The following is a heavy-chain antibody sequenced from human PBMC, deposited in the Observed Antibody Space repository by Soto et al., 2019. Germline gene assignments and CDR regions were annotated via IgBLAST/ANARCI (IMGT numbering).Heavy chain of an antibody. J-gene: IGHJ5*02. CDR3: VKASTYSSSQGWFDP. Sequence: GGSLRLSCAAAGFSFDGYARNWVRQPPGKGLEWVSGISWNSGNIDYADSVKGRFTISRDNAKNSLYLQMNSLRAEDTALYYCVKASTYSSSQGWFDPWGQGTMVTVSS. V-gene: IGHV3-9*01. CDR1: GFSFDGYA. CDR2: ISWNSGNI. D-gene: IGHD6-6*01.